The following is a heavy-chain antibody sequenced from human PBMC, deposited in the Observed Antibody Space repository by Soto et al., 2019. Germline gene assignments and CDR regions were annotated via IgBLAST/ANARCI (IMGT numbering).Heavy chain of an antibody. CDR1: GFTFSSYW. J-gene: IGHJ3*02. Sequence: GGSLRLSCAASGFTFSSYWMHWVRQAPGKGLVWVSRINSDGSSTSYADSVKGRFTISRDNAKNTLYLQMNSLRAEDTAVYYCARVVGSSGYYPDAFDIWGQGTMVTVSS. D-gene: IGHD3-22*01. V-gene: IGHV3-74*01. CDR2: INSDGSST. CDR3: ARVVGSSGYYPDAFDI.